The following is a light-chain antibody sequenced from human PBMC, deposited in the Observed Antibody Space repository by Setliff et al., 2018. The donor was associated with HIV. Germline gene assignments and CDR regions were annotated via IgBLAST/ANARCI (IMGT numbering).Light chain of an antibody. CDR2: GVS. CDR1: SSDIGGYNF. J-gene: IGLJ1*01. CDR3: CSYTGDIILYV. V-gene: IGLV2-14*01. Sequence: QSVLTQPASVSGSPGQSITISCTGTSSDIGGYNFVSWYQQLPGKAPKLFIYGVSNRPSGVSSRFSASKSGDTASLTISELQAEDEADYYCCSYTGDIILYVFGTGTKVTVL.